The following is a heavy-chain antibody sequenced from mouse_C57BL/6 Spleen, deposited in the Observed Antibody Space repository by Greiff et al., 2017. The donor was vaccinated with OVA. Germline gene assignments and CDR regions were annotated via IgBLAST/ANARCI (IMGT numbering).Heavy chain of an antibody. CDR3: ARELDYGSSCESGCFAY. CDR2: INPNNGGN. Sequence: EVKLMESGPELVKPGASVKMSCKASGYTFTDYNMHWVKQSHGKSLEWIGSINPNNGGNSYNQKFTGQATLTVNKYTSTAYMELRRLTAEDSAVYYCARELDYGSSCESGCFAYWGQGSRVTVSA. D-gene: IGHD1-1*01. J-gene: IGHJ3*01. CDR1: GYTFTDYN. V-gene: IGHV1-22*01.